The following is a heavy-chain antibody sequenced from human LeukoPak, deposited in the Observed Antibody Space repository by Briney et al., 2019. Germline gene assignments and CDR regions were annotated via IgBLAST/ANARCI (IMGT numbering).Heavy chain of an antibody. Sequence: PSETLSLTCTVSGGSISSSSYYWGWIRQPPGKGLEWIGSIYYSGSTYYNPSLKSRVTISVDTSKNQLSLKLSSVTAADTAVYYCASQPYSGSALYYYYGMDVWGQGTTVTVSS. CDR2: IYYSGST. CDR3: ASQPYSGSALYYYYGMDV. J-gene: IGHJ6*02. CDR1: GGSISSSSYY. V-gene: IGHV4-39*01. D-gene: IGHD2-15*01.